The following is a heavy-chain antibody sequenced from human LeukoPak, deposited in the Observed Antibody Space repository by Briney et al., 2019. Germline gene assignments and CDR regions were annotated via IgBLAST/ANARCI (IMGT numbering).Heavy chain of an antibody. V-gene: IGHV4-30-4*08. J-gene: IGHJ4*02. CDR2: IYYSGST. D-gene: IGHD2-21*01. CDR3: ARAPGGLYCGGDCSYYFDY. Sequence: SWVRQPPGKGLEWIGYIYYSGSTYYNPSLKSRVTISVDTSKNQFSLKLSSVTAADTAVYYCARAPGGLYCGGDCSYYFDYWGQGTLVTVSS.